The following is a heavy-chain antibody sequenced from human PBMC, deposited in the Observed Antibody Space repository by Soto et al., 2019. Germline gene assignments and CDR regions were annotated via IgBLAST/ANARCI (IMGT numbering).Heavy chain of an antibody. Sequence: SGPTLVNPTQTLTLTCSFSGVSLTSGGAGVGWIRQPPGKGLEWLALIYWNDEKRYSPSLKSRLTITKDTSKNQVVLLMTDMDPVDTATYYCAHRCYGNYPRDNWFDPWGQGTLVTVSS. CDR2: IYWNDEK. CDR1: GVSLTSGGAG. D-gene: IGHD4-17*01. V-gene: IGHV2-5*01. CDR3: AHRCYGNYPRDNWFDP. J-gene: IGHJ5*02.